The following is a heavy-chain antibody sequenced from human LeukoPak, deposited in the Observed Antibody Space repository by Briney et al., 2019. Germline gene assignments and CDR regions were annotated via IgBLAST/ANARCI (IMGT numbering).Heavy chain of an antibody. CDR1: GYIFTNYG. V-gene: IGHV1-18*01. J-gene: IGHJ4*02. CDR3: ARGIVVVPAAMGY. CDR2: INTNNGNT. Sequence: ASVKVSCKASGYIFTNYGITWVRQAPGQGLEWMGWINTNNGNTNYAQKLQGRVTMTTDTSTSTAYMELRSLRSDDTAVYYCARGIVVVPAAMGYWGQGTLVTVSS. D-gene: IGHD2-2*01.